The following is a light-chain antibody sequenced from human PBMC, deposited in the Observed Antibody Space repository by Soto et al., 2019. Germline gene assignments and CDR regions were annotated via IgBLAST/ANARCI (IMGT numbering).Light chain of an antibody. CDR1: ISDVGGYRY. J-gene: IGLJ1*01. Sequence: QSALTQPASVSGSPGQSITISCTGTISDVGGYRYVSWYQHHPGKAPKLMIYEVSNRPSGVSNRFSGFKSSNTASLTISGLQAEDEADYYCSSYTSSSPCVFGTGTKLTVL. V-gene: IGLV2-14*01. CDR3: SSYTSSSPCV. CDR2: EVS.